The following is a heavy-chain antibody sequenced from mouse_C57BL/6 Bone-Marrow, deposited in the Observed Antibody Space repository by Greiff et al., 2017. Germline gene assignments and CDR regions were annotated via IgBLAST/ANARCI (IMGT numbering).Heavy chain of an antibody. V-gene: IGHV1-69*01. J-gene: IGHJ3*01. Sequence: QVQLQQPGAELVMPGASVKLSCKASGYTFTSYWMHWVKQRPGQGLEWIGEIDPSDSYTNYNQKFKGKSTLTVDKSSSTASMQLSILTSEDSAVYSCARSGLSWFAYWGPGTLVTVSA. CDR1: GYTFTSYW. D-gene: IGHD3-1*01. CDR3: ARSGLSWFAY. CDR2: IDPSDSYT.